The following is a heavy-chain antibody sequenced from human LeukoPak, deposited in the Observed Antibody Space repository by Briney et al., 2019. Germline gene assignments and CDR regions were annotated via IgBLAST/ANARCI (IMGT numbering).Heavy chain of an antibody. V-gene: IGHV4-59*12. Sequence: KPSETLSLTCTVSGASISTYYWSWIRQPPGKGLEWIGYISYSGSTNYNPSLNSRVTISVDTSKNKFSLKLSSVTAADTAVYYCARVRYSYAYYFDYWGQGTLVTVSS. D-gene: IGHD5-18*01. CDR2: ISYSGST. CDR3: ARVRYSYAYYFDY. J-gene: IGHJ4*02. CDR1: GASISTYY.